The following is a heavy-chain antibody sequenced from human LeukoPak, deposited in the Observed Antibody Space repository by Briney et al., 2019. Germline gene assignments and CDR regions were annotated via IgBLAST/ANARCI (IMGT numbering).Heavy chain of an antibody. CDR3: ARVGIALTSPFDY. CDR1: GFTFSDYY. CDR2: MSSRGYPT. J-gene: IGHJ4*02. D-gene: IGHD1-1*01. V-gene: IGHV3-11*01. Sequence: GGALRLSCLASGFTFSDYYMSWVRQAPGKGLEWISYMSSRGYPTYYAESVKGPFALSRDTAKNTLYLQMHNLRTDDTAVYFCARVGIALTSPFDYWGLGTRVAVSS.